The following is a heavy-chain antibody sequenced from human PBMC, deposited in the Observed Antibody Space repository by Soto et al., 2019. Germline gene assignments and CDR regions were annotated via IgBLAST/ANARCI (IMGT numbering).Heavy chain of an antibody. J-gene: IGHJ4*02. CDR1: GFTFSNAW. CDR3: TTDLVLSLKSPSSY. D-gene: IGHD3-16*02. Sequence: GGSLRLSCAASGFTFSNAWMNWVHQAPGKGLEWVGRIKSKTDGGTTDYAAPVKGRFTISRDDSKNTLYLQMNSLKTEDTAVYYCTTDLVLSLKSPSSYWGQGTLVTVSS. V-gene: IGHV3-15*07. CDR2: IKSKTDGGTT.